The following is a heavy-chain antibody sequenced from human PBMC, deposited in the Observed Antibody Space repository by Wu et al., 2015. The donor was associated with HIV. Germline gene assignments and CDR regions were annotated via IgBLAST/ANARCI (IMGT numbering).Heavy chain of an antibody. V-gene: IGHV1-18*01. CDR3: ARAQGYDYVWGSYANYYYYYYGMDV. D-gene: IGHD3-16*01. CDR1: GYTFTSYG. J-gene: IGHJ6*02. Sequence: QVQLVQSGAEVKKPGASVKVSCKASGYTFTSYGISWVRQAPGQGLEWMGWISAYNGNTNYAQKLQGRVTMTTDTSTSTAYMELRSLRSDDTAVYYCARAQGYDYVWGSYANYYYYYYGMDVWGQGTTVTVSS. CDR2: ISAYNGNT.